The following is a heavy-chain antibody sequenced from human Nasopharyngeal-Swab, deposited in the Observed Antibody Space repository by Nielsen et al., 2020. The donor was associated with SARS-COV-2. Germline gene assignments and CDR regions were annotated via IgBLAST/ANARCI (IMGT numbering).Heavy chain of an antibody. J-gene: IGHJ4*02. CDR3: ARDNSRGGSYAGVYYCHY. D-gene: IGHD1-26*01. V-gene: IGHV3-30-3*01. CDR1: GFTFSCYA. Sequence: GESLKISCAASGFTFSCYAMHWVRQAPGKGLEWVAVISYDGSNKYYADSVKGRFTISRDNSKNTLYLQMKSLRAEDKAVYYCARDNSRGGSYAGVYYCHYWGQVTLVTVSS. CDR2: ISYDGSNK.